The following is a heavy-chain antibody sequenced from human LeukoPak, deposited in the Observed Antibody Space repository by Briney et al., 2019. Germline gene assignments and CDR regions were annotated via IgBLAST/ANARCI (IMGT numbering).Heavy chain of an antibody. D-gene: IGHD1-26*01. CDR3: AREGGSLGEYFDL. CDR2: IKQDGSEK. CDR1: GFTFSSYW. J-gene: IGHJ2*01. V-gene: IGHV3-7*01. Sequence: GGSLRLSCAASGFTFSSYWMSWVREAPGKGLEWVANIKQDGSEKYYVDSVKGRFTISRDNAKNSLYLQMNSLRAEDTAVYYCAREGGSLGEYFDLWGRGTLVTVSS.